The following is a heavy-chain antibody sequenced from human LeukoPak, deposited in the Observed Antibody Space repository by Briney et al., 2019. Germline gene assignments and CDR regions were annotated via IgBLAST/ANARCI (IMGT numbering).Heavy chain of an antibody. CDR3: AKDQQVGYDILTGCDY. CDR2: IKSKTDGGTT. V-gene: IGHV3-15*01. Sequence: KTGGSLRLSCAASGFTFSNAWMHWVRQAPGKGLEWVGRIKSKTDGGTTDYAAPIEGRFTISRDDSKNTLYLQMNSLRAEDTAVYYCAKDQQVGYDILTGCDYWGQGTLVTVSS. J-gene: IGHJ4*02. CDR1: GFTFSNAW. D-gene: IGHD3-9*01.